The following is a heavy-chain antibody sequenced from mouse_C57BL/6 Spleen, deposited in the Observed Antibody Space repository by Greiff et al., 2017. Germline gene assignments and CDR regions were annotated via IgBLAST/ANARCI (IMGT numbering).Heavy chain of an antibody. J-gene: IGHJ3*01. CDR3: ARGGTFFAY. V-gene: IGHV1-59*01. D-gene: IGHD4-1*01. CDR2: IDPSDSYT. CDR1: GYTFTSYW. Sequence: QVQLQQPGAELVRPGTSVKLSCKASGYTFTSYWXHWVKQRPGQGLEWIGVIDPSDSYTNYNQKFKGKATLTVDTSSSTAYMQLSSLTSEDSAVYYCARGGTFFAYWGQGTLVTVSA.